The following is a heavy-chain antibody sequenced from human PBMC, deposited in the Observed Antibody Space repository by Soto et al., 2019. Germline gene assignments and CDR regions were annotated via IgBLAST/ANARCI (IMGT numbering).Heavy chain of an antibody. CDR3: ARDNDRLQLGGNYYYILDV. CDR1: GGTFSSSA. D-gene: IGHD4-4*01. V-gene: IGHV1-69*05. J-gene: IGHJ6*02. Sequence: QVQLVQSGAEMKEPGSSVKVSCKTSGGTFSSSAISWLRQAPGQGLEWMGGIIPLFRTPDYAQKFQGRVTXAXDXXTSTAYMELSSLRSEDTAVYYCARDNDRLQLGGNYYYILDVWGQWTTITVSS. CDR2: IIPLFRTP.